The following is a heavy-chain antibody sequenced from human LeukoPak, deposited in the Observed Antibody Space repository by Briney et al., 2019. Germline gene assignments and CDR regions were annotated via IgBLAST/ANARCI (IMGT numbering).Heavy chain of an antibody. V-gene: IGHV3-74*01. CDR1: GFTFSSSW. Sequence: PGGSLRLSCAASGFTFSSSWIHRVRQAPGKGLVWVSRINSDGSSTTYADSVKGRFTISRDNGKNTLYLQMNSLRAEDTAVYYCARDSHYHMDLWGQGTTVTVSS. CDR2: INSDGSST. CDR3: ARDSHYHMDL. J-gene: IGHJ6*02.